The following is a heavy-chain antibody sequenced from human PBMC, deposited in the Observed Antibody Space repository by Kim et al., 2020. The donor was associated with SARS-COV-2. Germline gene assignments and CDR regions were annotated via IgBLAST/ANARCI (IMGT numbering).Heavy chain of an antibody. V-gene: IGHV4-61*01. CDR2: IYYSGST. Sequence: SETLSLTCTVSGGSVSSGSYYWSWIRQPPGKGLEWIGYIYYSGSTNYNPSLKSRVTISVDTSKNQFSLKLSSVTAADTAVYYCARDRGDILTSYYYYGMDVWGQGTTVTVSS. CDR1: GGSVSSGSYY. J-gene: IGHJ6*02. CDR3: ARDRGDILTSYYYYGMDV. D-gene: IGHD3-9*01.